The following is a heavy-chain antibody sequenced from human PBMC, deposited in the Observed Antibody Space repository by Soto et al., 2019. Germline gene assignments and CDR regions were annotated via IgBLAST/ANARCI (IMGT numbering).Heavy chain of an antibody. CDR1: GFTFSNYA. CDR2: ISGGGGSS. Sequence: EVQLLESGGGLVQPGGSLRLSCAASGFTFSNYAMSWVRQAPGKGLEWVSGISGGGGSSYYADSVKGRFTISRDNSKNTLYLQMNSLGAEDTAVYYCAPYCGVDCHSVFFYWGQGTLVIVSS. V-gene: IGHV3-23*01. J-gene: IGHJ4*02. D-gene: IGHD2-21*02. CDR3: APYCGVDCHSVFFY.